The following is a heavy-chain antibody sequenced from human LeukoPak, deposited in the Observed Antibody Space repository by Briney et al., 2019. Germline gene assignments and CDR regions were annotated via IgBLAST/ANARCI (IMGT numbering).Heavy chain of an antibody. CDR2: ISSSGSTI. J-gene: IGHJ4*02. CDR1: GFTFSDYY. CDR3: AREGEYSSSWPHFDY. V-gene: IGHV3-11*01. D-gene: IGHD6-13*01. Sequence: GGSLRLSCAASGFTFSDYYMSWIRQAPGKGLEWVSYISSSGSTIYYADSVKGRFTISRDNAKNSLYLQMNSLRAEDTAVYYCAREGEYSSSWPHFDYWGQGTLVTVSS.